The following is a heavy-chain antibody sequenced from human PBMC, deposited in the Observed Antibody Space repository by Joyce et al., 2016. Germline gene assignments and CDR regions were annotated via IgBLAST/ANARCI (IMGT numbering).Heavy chain of an antibody. J-gene: IGHJ5*02. CDR1: GGSVKSETYF. Sequence: VQLQESGPGLVKPSETLSLTCRVSGGSVKSETYFWTWIRQPPGKTLEWIGYIYHIVPSNYSPSLKPRVTSAIDTSKNQFSLTLTSVTAADTAVYYCAGYDFSTGLNRFDPWGPGTLVTVSS. CDR2: IYHIVPS. D-gene: IGHD3-3*01. V-gene: IGHV4-61*01. CDR3: AGYDFSTGLNRFDP.